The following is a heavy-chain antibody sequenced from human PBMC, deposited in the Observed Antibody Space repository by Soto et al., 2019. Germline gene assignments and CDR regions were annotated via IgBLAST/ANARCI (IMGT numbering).Heavy chain of an antibody. V-gene: IGHV3-30-3*01. CDR3: ARSRGEWELVWDQPLPGY. Sequence: QVQLVESGGGVVQPGRSLRLSCAASGFTFSSYAMHWVRQVPGRGLEWVSVISSDGSNKHYADSVKGRITISRDNSKNTLYLQMNSLRAEDTAVYYCARSRGEWELVWDQPLPGYWGQGTLVTVSS. CDR2: ISSDGSNK. D-gene: IGHD1-26*01. J-gene: IGHJ4*02. CDR1: GFTFSSYA.